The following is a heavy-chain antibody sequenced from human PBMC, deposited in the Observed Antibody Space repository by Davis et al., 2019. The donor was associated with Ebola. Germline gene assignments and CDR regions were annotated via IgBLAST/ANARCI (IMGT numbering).Heavy chain of an antibody. Sequence: GESLKISCAASGFTFDTYWMHWVRQAPGKGLVWLARINYAGRGTTYADSVKGRFTISRDNAQNTLYLRLNSLRADDTAVYFCTRGAYYQDSTGYDAFDIWGPGTVVTVSS. D-gene: IGHD3-22*01. V-gene: IGHV3-74*01. CDR2: INYAGRGT. CDR1: GFTFDTYW. J-gene: IGHJ3*02. CDR3: TRGAYYQDSTGYDAFDI.